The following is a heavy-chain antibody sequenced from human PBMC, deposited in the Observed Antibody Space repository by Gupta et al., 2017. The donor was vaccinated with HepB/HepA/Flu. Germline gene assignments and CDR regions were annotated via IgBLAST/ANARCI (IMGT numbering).Heavy chain of an antibody. D-gene: IGHD3/OR15-3a*01. V-gene: IGHV4-30-4*01. J-gene: IGHJ6*02. CDR2: SYSTGNT. Sequence: QVQLQESGPGLVRPSPTLSLTCTASGVSINRGDYFWTWIRQPPGKGLEWIGYSYSTGNTDYNPSLRSRVSISLDTSRNQVSLRLTTVTAADTAVYFCARETADYDVFSESYSYLGLDGWGQGTTVTVSS. CDR1: GVSINRGDYF. CDR3: ARETADYDVFSESYSYLGLDG.